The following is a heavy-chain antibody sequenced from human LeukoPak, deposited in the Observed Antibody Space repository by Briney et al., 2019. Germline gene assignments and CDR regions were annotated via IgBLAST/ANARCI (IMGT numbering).Heavy chain of an antibody. V-gene: IGHV4-59*08. CDR1: GDPISGYY. CDR3: ARGDFTMVRGALLLSAYYFGY. Sequence: GTPCPTRAASGDPISGYYGKWVQQRPGQGLKRIGYIYYSGSTYYNPSLKSRVTISVDTSKNQLSLKLSSVTAADTAVYYCARGDFTMVRGALLLSAYYFGYWGQGTLVTVSS. CDR2: IYYSGST. J-gene: IGHJ4*02. D-gene: IGHD3-10*01.